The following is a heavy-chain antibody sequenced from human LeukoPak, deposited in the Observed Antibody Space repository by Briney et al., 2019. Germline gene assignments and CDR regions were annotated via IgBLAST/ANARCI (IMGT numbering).Heavy chain of an antibody. V-gene: IGHV3-7*04. D-gene: IGHD5-12*01. CDR1: GLGFGSFW. Sequence: GGSLRLSCAASGLGFGSFWMSWVRQAPGKGLEWVANINQDGREKDYVDSVKGRFTISRDNAKNSLYMQMNSLRAEDTAVYYCARGEGYSGHADWGQGTLVTVSS. J-gene: IGHJ4*02. CDR2: INQDGREK. CDR3: ARGEGYSGHAD.